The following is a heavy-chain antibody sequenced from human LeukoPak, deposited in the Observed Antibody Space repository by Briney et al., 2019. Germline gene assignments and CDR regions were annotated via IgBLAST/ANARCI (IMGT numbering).Heavy chain of an antibody. Sequence: KPSETLSLTCTVSGSSISSYYWSWIRQPPGKGLEWIGYIYYSGSTNYNPSLKSRVTISVDTSKNQFSLKLSSVTAADTAVYYCAGGAVAGTWGTFDYWGQGTLVTVSS. CDR1: GSSISSYY. CDR2: IYYSGST. CDR3: AGGAVAGTWGTFDY. V-gene: IGHV4-59*08. J-gene: IGHJ4*02. D-gene: IGHD6-19*01.